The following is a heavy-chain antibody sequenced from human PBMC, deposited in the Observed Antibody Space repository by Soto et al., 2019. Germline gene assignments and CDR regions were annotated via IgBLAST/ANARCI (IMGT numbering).Heavy chain of an antibody. Sequence: PSETLSLTCTVSGGPISSGGYYWSWIRQHPGKGLEWIGYIYYSGSTYYNPSLKSRVTISVDTSKNQFSLKLSSVTAADTAVYYCARDRDDGSRYHQYLHAFPTQRTTDP. V-gene: IGHV4-31*03. CDR2: IYYSGST. CDR1: GGPISSGGYY. J-gene: IGHJ5*02. CDR3: ARDRDDGSRYHQYLHAFPTQRTTDP. D-gene: IGHD5-18*01.